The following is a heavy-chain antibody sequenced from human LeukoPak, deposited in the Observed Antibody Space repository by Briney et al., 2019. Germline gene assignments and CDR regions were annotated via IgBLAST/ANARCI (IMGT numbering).Heavy chain of an antibody. J-gene: IGHJ5*01. Sequence: KPSETLSLTCNVSGGSISGSRRDWGWVRQPPGGGLEWIGSIRYIGTTYYNPSLQSRLTISVDNSQNQFSLKLKSVTAADTSMYYCTRELSWASDTGDSWGQGTLVTVSS. CDR1: GGSISGSRRD. D-gene: IGHD6-13*01. CDR3: TRELSWASDTGDS. CDR2: IRYIGTT. V-gene: IGHV4-39*02.